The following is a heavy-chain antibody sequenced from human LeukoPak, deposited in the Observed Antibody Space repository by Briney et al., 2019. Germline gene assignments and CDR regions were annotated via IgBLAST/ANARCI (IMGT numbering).Heavy chain of an antibody. V-gene: IGHV1-46*01. J-gene: IGHJ3*02. CDR2: FNPSGGST. D-gene: IGHD2-15*01. CDR3: ARGDHVRIYTESAFDI. CDR1: GYTFTSYG. Sequence: ASVKVSCKASGYTFTSYGINWVRQATGQGLEWMGIFNPSGGSTNYAQKFQGRVTMTRDTSTSTVYMELSSLRSEDTAIYYCARGDHVRIYTESAFDIWGQGTMVTVSS.